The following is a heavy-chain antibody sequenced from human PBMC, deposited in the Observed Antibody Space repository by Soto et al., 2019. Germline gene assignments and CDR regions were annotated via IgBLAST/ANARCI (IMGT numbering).Heavy chain of an antibody. Sequence: SETLSLTCSVSGGSISSSSYYWGWIRQPPGKGREWIGSIYYSGTTYYSPLLNSGVAMGVDTTTSQYALKSRSVPAADPGVDYCAVHDFGLASNSLSPTYYFFDYWGQGTLVTVSS. J-gene: IGHJ4*02. CDR1: GGSISSSSYY. D-gene: IGHD6-13*01. CDR3: AVHDFGLASNSLSPTYYFFDY. V-gene: IGHV4-39*01. CDR2: IYYSGTT.